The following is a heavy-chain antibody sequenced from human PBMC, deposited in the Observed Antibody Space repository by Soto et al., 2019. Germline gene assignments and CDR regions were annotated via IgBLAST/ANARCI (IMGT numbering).Heavy chain of an antibody. Sequence: SGPTLVNPTQTLTLPCTFSGFSLSTSGVGVGWIRQPPGKALEWLALIYWDDDKRYSPSLKSRLTITKDTSKNQVVLTMTNMDPVDTATYYCAHRVIAAAGDWFDPWGQGTLVTVSS. D-gene: IGHD6-13*01. CDR3: AHRVIAAAGDWFDP. V-gene: IGHV2-5*02. J-gene: IGHJ5*02. CDR2: IYWDDDK. CDR1: GFSLSTSGVG.